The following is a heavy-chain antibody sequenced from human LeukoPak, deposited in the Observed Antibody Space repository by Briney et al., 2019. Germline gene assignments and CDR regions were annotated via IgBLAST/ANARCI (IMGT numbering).Heavy chain of an antibody. J-gene: IGHJ6*03. CDR2: IHYSGST. V-gene: IGHV4-39*07. Sequence: SETLSLTCTVSGGSISSSSYYWAWIRQPPGKGLEWIGSIHYSGSTYYNPSLQSRVTISIDTSKNQFSLKLRFVTAADTAVYYCARVRCSGGSCPYYYYYYYMYVWGKGTTVTVSS. CDR3: ARVRCSGGSCPYYYYYYYMYV. D-gene: IGHD2-15*01. CDR1: GGSISSSSYY.